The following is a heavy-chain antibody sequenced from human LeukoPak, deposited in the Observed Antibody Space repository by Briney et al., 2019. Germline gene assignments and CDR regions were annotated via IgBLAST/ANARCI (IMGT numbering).Heavy chain of an antibody. V-gene: IGHV3-33*01. CDR2: IWHDGSNK. CDR3: ARVFSGSYYGAPDY. CDR1: GFTFSSYG. D-gene: IGHD1-26*01. J-gene: IGHJ4*02. Sequence: GRSLRLSCAASGFTFSSYGMHWVRQAPGKGLEWVAVIWHDGSNKYYADSVKGRFTISRDNSKNTLYLQMNSLRAEDTAVYYCARVFSGSYYGAPDYWGQGTLVTVSS.